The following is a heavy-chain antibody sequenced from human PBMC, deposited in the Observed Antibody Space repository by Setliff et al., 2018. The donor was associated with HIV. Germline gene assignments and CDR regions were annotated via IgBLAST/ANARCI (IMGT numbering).Heavy chain of an antibody. CDR1: GFSFSSYA. V-gene: IGHV3-30*04. J-gene: IGHJ5*02. CDR3: ARGRYGSGSYYPFNWFDP. Sequence: GGSLRLSCAASGFSFSSYAMHWVRQAPGKGLEWVAGISYDGIKKYYADSVKGRFTISRDNSKNTLYLQMNSLRAEDTAVYYCARGRYGSGSYYPFNWFDPWGQGTLVTVSS. CDR2: ISYDGIKK. D-gene: IGHD3-10*01.